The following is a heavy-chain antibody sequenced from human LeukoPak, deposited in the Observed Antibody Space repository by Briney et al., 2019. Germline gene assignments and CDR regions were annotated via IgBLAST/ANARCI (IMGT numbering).Heavy chain of an antibody. V-gene: IGHV4-34*01. J-gene: IGHJ5*02. CDR1: GGSFSGYY. CDR2: INHSGST. Sequence: PSETLSLTCAVYGGSFSGYYWSWIRQPPGKGLEWIGEINHSGSTNYNPSLKSRVTISVDTSKNQFSLKLSSVTAADTAVYFCARGGGYNWFDPWAQGTVVTVSS. CDR3: ARGGGYNWFDP.